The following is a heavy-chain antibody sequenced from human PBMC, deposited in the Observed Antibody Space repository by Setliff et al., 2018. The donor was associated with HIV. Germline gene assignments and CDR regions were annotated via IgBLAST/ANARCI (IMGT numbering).Heavy chain of an antibody. J-gene: IGHJ4*02. CDR2: IYDSGRS. D-gene: IGHD2-21*01. V-gene: IGHV4-31*03. Sequence: LSLTCTVSGASISSPNYYWSWIRQHPGKGLEFIGCIYDSGRSNYNPSLKSRVVISLDTSKNQFSLRLTSVTAADTAVYYCASRCGGDFWGQGTLVTVSS. CDR3: ASRCGGDF. CDR1: GASISSPNYY.